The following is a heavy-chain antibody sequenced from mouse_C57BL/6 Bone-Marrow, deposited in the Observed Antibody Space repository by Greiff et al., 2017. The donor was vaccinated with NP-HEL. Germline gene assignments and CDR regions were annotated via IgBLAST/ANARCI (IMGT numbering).Heavy chain of an antibody. CDR3: ARPLRLLTWFAY. CDR1: GYTFTSYT. CDR2: INPSSGYT. Sequence: VQRVESGAELARPGASVKMSCKASGYTFTSYTMHWVKQRPGQGLEWIGYINPSSGYTKYNQKFKDKATLTADKSSSTAYMQLSSLTSEDSAVYYCARPLRLLTWFAYWGQGTLVTVSA. V-gene: IGHV1-4*01. D-gene: IGHD3-2*02. J-gene: IGHJ3*01.